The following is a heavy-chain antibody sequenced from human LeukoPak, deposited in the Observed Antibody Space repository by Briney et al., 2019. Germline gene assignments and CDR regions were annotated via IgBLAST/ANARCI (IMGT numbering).Heavy chain of an antibody. CDR2: IKSKTEGGTT. CDR3: TTPGMDSSGWYVGPTSNWFDP. V-gene: IGHV3-15*01. J-gene: IGHJ5*02. CDR1: GFTFSNAW. Sequence: GGSLRLSCAASGFTFSNAWMTWVGQAPGKGLEWVCRIKSKTEGGTTDYAGPVKGRFTISRDDSKNTLYLQMNSLKTEDTAVYYCTTPGMDSSGWYVGPTSNWFDPWGQGTLVTVSS. D-gene: IGHD6-19*01.